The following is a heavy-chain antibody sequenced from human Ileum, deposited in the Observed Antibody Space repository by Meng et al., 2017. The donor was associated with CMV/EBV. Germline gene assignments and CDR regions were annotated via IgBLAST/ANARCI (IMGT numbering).Heavy chain of an antibody. CDR2: IKSNVHGATV. Sequence: EVQLVESGGGSVEPGGSLRLSVLVSGFTIQNDYMNWVRQTPGKGLEWVGRIKSNVHGATVDYAAPVEGRFTISRDDSKSTLFLQMNSLRREDTAVYYCTTDCCATGGRGHWGQGTLVTVSS. D-gene: IGHD2-15*01. J-gene: IGHJ4*02. CDR3: TTDCCATGGRGH. V-gene: IGHV3-15*07. CDR1: GFTIQNDY.